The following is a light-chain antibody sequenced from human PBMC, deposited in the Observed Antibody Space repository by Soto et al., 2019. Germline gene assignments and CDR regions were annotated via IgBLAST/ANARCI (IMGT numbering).Light chain of an antibody. J-gene: IGKJ1*01. V-gene: IGKV1-5*03. CDR2: KAS. Sequence: DIQMTQSPSTLPASVGDRVTITCRASQTISHWLAWYQQKPGKVPKLLISKASSLESGVPSRFSGSVSGTEFPLIISSLHPDYFATYCCQQYNFYWTFGQGTKVEIK. CDR3: QQYNFYWT. CDR1: QTISHW.